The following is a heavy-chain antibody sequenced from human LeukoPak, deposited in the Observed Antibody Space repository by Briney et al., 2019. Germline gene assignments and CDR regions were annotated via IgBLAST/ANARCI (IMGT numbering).Heavy chain of an antibody. Sequence: GGSLRLSCAASGFTFSDYYMSWIRQAPGKGLEWVSYISSSGSTIYYADSVKGRFTISRDNAKNSLYLQMNSLRAEDTAVYYCAKSGGCSSTSCYLVYFDYWGQGTLVTVSS. CDR3: AKSGGCSSTSCYLVYFDY. J-gene: IGHJ4*02. CDR2: ISSSGSTI. V-gene: IGHV3-11*04. CDR1: GFTFSDYY. D-gene: IGHD2-2*01.